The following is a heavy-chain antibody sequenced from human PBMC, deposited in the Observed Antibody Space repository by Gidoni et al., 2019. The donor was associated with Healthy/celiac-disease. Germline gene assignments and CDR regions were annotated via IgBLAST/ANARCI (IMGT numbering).Heavy chain of an antibody. V-gene: IGHV3-48*02. CDR2: ISSSSSTI. D-gene: IGHD1-26*01. CDR1: GCTFRRYS. J-gene: IGHJ6*03. Sequence: EVQLVESGGGLVQPGGSLRLSCAASGCTFRRYSMNWVRQAPGKGLEWVSYISSSSSTIYYADSVKGRFTISRDNAKNSLYLQMNSLRDEDTAVYYCARLGSYLPNYYYYYMDVWGKGTTVTVSS. CDR3: ARLGSYLPNYYYYYMDV.